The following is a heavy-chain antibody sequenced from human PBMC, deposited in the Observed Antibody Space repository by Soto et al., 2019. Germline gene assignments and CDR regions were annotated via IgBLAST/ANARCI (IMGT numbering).Heavy chain of an antibody. CDR1: GFTFNTYA. V-gene: IGHV3-23*01. CDR2: ISGSGFTP. CDR3: AKNWGGIPRGYFDF. Sequence: TVGSLRLSCSASGFTFNTYAMSWVRQAPGKGLEWVSGISGSGFTPYYADSVKGRFTISKDNSKNMVYLQLDSLRAEDTAVYYCAKNWGGIPRGYFDFWGLGTLVTVSA. J-gene: IGHJ4*02. D-gene: IGHD3-16*01.